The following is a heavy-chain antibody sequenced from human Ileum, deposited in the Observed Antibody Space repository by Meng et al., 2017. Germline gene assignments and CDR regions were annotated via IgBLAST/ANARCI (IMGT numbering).Heavy chain of an antibody. Sequence: SETLSLTCAVYGGSFSGYYWSWIRQPPGKGLEWIGEINHSGSTNYNPSLKSRVTISVDTSKNQFSLKLSSVTAADTAVYYCARGRGRYCSGGSCYGSLYYYYGMDVWGQGTTVTV. V-gene: IGHV4-34*01. J-gene: IGHJ6*02. CDR1: GGSFSGYY. CDR3: ARGRGRYCSGGSCYGSLYYYYGMDV. CDR2: INHSGST. D-gene: IGHD2-15*01.